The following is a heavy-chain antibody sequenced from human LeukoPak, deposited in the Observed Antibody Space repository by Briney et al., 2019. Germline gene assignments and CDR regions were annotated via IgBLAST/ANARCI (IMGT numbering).Heavy chain of an antibody. V-gene: IGHV3-30*18. CDR1: GFTFSSYG. CDR2: ISYDGSNK. Sequence: PGGSLRLSCAASGFTFSSYGMHWVRQAPGKGLEWVAIISYDGSNKYYADSVKGGFTISRDNAKNSLYLQMNSLRAEDTAVYYCAELGITMIGGVWGKGTTVTISS. J-gene: IGHJ6*04. CDR3: AELGITMIGGV. D-gene: IGHD3-10*02.